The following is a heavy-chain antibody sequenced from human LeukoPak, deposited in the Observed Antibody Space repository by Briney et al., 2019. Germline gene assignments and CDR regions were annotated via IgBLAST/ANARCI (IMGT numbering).Heavy chain of an antibody. CDR1: GFTFSTYW. Sequence: GGSLRLSCTASGFTFSTYWMSWVRQAPGKGLEWVASMNQDGSGRHYSDSVKGRFTVSRDNAKNSVSLQMNSLRVEDTALYYCTREDRVGGSLDAWGQGTLVTVSS. V-gene: IGHV3-7*01. CDR3: TREDRVGGSLDA. D-gene: IGHD1-26*01. J-gene: IGHJ5*02. CDR2: MNQDGSGR.